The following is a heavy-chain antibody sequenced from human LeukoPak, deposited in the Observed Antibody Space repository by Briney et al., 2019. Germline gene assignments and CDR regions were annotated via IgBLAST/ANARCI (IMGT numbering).Heavy chain of an antibody. CDR1: GYSFTSYW. D-gene: IGHD3-10*01. V-gene: IGHV5-51*01. Sequence: GESLKISCQCSGYSFTSYWIGWVSQLPGKGLECMGIIYPGDSDTRYSPSFQGQVTISADKSISTAYLQWSSLKASDTAMYYCARHPEITMVRGVIIPYYMDVWGKGTTVTISS. CDR2: IYPGDSDT. J-gene: IGHJ6*03. CDR3: ARHPEITMVRGVIIPYYMDV.